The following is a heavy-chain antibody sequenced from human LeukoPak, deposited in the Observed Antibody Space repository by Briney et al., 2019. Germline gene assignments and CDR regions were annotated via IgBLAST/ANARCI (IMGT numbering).Heavy chain of an antibody. CDR2: IYHSGST. J-gene: IGHJ4*02. CDR1: GYSISSGYY. V-gene: IGHV4-38-2*01. D-gene: IGHD3-10*01. CDR3: ARQKGNFDY. Sequence: SETLSLTCVVSGYSISSGYYWGWIRQPPGKGLEWIGSIYHSGSTYYNPSLKSRVTISVDTSKNQFSLNLSSVTAADTAVYYCARQKGNFDYWGQGTLVTVST.